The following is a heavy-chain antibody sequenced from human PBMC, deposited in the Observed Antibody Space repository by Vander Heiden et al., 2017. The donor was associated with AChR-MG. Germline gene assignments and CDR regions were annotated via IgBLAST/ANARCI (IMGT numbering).Heavy chain of an antibody. J-gene: IGHJ6*02. Sequence: QVQLQQWGAGLLKPSETLSLTCAVYGGSFSGYYWSWIRQPPGKGLEWIGEINHSGSTNYNPSLKSRVTISVDTSKNQFSLKRSPVTAADTAVYYCARGRRADFFFGMHYYYYGMDVWGQGTTVTVSS. CDR3: ARGRRADFFFGMHYYYYGMDV. V-gene: IGHV4-34*01. D-gene: IGHD3-3*01. CDR2: INHSGST. CDR1: GGSFSGYY.